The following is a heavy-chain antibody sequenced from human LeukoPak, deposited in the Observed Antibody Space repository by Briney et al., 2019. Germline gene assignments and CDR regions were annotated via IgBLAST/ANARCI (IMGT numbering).Heavy chain of an antibody. J-gene: IGHJ5*02. CDR1: GYTFTAYY. CDR3: ARGYQLLSWFDP. V-gene: IGHV1-2*02. D-gene: IGHD2-2*01. Sequence: ASVKVSCKASGYTFTAYYMHWVRQAPGQGLEWMGWINPNSGGTNYAQKFQGRVTMTRDTSISTAYMELSRLRSDDTAVYYCARGYQLLSWFDPWGQGTLVTVSS. CDR2: INPNSGGT.